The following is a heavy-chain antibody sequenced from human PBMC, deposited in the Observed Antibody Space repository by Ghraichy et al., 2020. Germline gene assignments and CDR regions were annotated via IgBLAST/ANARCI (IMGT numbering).Heavy chain of an antibody. V-gene: IGHV4-59*01. J-gene: IGHJ4*02. CDR2: IFYSGGT. Sequence: SETLSLICTVSGGSLTDYYWSWIRQPPGKRLEWIGYIFYSGGTQYNPSLQSRVTISVDRSKNQFSLRLTSATAADTAVYYCAREGRDGYNYFDYWGLGTLVTVSS. CDR3: AREGRDGYNYFDY. D-gene: IGHD5-24*01. CDR1: GGSLTDYY.